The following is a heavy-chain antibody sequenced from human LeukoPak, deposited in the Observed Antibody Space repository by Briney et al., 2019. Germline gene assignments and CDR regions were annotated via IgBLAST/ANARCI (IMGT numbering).Heavy chain of an antibody. Sequence: GGSLRLSCAASGFTFDDYGMSWVRQAPGKGLEWVSGINWNGGSTGYADSVKGRFTISRDNAKNSLYLQMNSLRSEDTALYYCAKDTRAIVGGIHNSFDVWGQGTMVTVSS. D-gene: IGHD1-26*01. CDR3: AKDTRAIVGGIHNSFDV. CDR2: INWNGGST. V-gene: IGHV3-20*04. J-gene: IGHJ3*01. CDR1: GFTFDDYG.